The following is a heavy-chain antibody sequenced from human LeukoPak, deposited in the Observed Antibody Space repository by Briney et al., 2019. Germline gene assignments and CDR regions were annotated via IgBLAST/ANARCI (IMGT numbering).Heavy chain of an antibody. CDR1: GFTFSSYA. CDR2: ISGSGGST. V-gene: IGHV3-23*01. CDR3: AKEFYDTYDSTSFDY. D-gene: IGHD3-22*01. Sequence: GGSLRLSCAASGFTFSSYAMSWVRQAPGKGLEWVSAISGSGGSTYYADSVKGRFTISRDNSKNTLYLQMNSLRAEDTAAYYCAKEFYDTYDSTSFDYWGQGTLVTVSS. J-gene: IGHJ4*02.